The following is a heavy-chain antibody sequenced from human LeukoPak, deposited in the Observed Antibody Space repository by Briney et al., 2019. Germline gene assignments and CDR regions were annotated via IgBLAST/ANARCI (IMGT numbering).Heavy chain of an antibody. J-gene: IGHJ3*02. V-gene: IGHV1-69-2*01. CDR2: VDPEDGET. D-gene: IGHD3-10*01. CDR1: GYTFTYYY. Sequence: ASVKVSCKVSGYTFTYYYMHWVPQAPGKGLEWMGLVDPEDGETIYAEKFQGRVTITADTSTDTAYMELSSLRSEDTAVYYCARIYGSGRGDAFDIWGQGTMVTVSS. CDR3: ARIYGSGRGDAFDI.